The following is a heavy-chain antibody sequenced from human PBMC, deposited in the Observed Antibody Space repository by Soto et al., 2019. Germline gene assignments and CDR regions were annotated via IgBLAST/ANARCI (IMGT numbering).Heavy chain of an antibody. CDR1: GYTFTGYY. CDR2: INPNSGGT. D-gene: IGHD3-10*01. J-gene: IGHJ6*02. V-gene: IGHV1-2*04. Sequence: GASVKVSCKASGYTFTGYYMHWVRQAPGQGLEWMGWINPNSGGTNYAQKFQGWVTMTRDTSISTAYMELSRLRSDDTAVYYCARDYFYGSGSYRGMHVWGQGPTGTLSS. CDR3: ARDYFYGSGSYRGMHV.